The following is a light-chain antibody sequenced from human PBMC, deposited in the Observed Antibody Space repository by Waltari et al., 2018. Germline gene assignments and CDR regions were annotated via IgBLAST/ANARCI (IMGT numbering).Light chain of an antibody. CDR1: SSAIDVVGDYLY. J-gene: IGLJ2*01. Sequence: QSALTQPASVSGSPGQSITISCTATSSAIDVVGDYLYVSWYLQHPGKAPKLFIFDVNNRPSGVSNRFSGSTAGNTASLTISGLQAEDEADYYCSSLTTSRGVVFGGGTKVTVL. CDR2: DVN. V-gene: IGLV2-14*03. CDR3: SSLTTSRGVV.